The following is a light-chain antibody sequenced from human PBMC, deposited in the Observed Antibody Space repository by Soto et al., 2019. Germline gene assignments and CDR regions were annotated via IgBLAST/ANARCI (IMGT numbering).Light chain of an antibody. CDR2: ASS. CDR3: QQYSTFPWT. CDR1: QGISIY. J-gene: IGKJ1*01. V-gene: IGKV1-16*02. Sequence: DILMTQSPSSLSASVGDTVTITCRASQGISIYLAWFQRKPGIAPKSLIYASSILQSGVPSKFSGSGSGTDFTLTINNLQPEDFATYYCQQYSTFPWTFGQGTKVEI.